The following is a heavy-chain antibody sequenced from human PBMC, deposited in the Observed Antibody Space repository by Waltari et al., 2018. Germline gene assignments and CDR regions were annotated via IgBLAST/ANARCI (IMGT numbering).Heavy chain of an antibody. V-gene: IGHV1-2*02. CDR3: ARLGGGGPYGDH. CDR2: INPNSGGT. Sequence: QVQLVQSGAEVKKPGASVKVSCKASGYTFTDHFIHWVRQAPGQGLEWMVWINPNSGGTNYAQKFQGRVSMTRDTSITTGYIDLSSLRSDDTAVYYCARLGGGGPYGDHWAQGTLVIVSS. D-gene: IGHD2-15*01. CDR1: GYTFTDHF. J-gene: IGHJ4*02.